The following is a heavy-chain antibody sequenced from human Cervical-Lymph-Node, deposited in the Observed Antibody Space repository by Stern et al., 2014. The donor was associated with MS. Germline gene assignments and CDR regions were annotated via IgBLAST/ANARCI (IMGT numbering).Heavy chain of an antibody. CDR1: GYIFINYY. CDR3: TREDVVVPGAPQQGFGMDV. V-gene: IGHV1-46*04. CDR2: ISPSAGRT. D-gene: IGHD2-2*01. J-gene: IGHJ6*02. Sequence: VQLVQSGADVKKPGTSMKVSCKASGYIFINYYIHWVRQAPGQGLEWMGMISPSAGRTNYARKLQGRITMTRDTATRTDYMELKNLTIDDTSVYFCTREDVVVPGAPQQGFGMDVWGQGPTVTVS.